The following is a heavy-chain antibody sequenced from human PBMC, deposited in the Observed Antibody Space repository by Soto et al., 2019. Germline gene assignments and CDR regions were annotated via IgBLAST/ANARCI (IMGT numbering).Heavy chain of an antibody. CDR2: SYSGGST. D-gene: IGHD2-15*01. CDR3: ARTCSGGTCSFDY. J-gene: IGHJ4*02. V-gene: IGHV3-66*01. Sequence: GGAVRLSCAGSGFTVISNDMSGVGQGPGKGVEGVAVSYSGGSTYYADAVRGRFTISRDNSDSTLHRQMNSLIAEHTAVYYCARTCSGGTCSFDYRGQGTLGTLS. CDR1: GFTVISND.